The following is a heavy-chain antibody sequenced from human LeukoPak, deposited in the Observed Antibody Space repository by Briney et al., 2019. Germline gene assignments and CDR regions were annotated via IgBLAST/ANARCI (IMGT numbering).Heavy chain of an antibody. Sequence: ASVKASCKTSGYTFTDYYMHWVRQAPGQGLEWMGWINPNSGVTSSAQKFQGRVTMTRDTSITTVYMEVRWLTSDDTAIYYCARADRLDGAPYLIGPWGQGTLVTVSS. D-gene: IGHD2-21*01. CDR1: GYTFTDYY. CDR3: ARADRLDGAPYLIGP. CDR2: INPNSGVT. V-gene: IGHV1-2*02. J-gene: IGHJ5*02.